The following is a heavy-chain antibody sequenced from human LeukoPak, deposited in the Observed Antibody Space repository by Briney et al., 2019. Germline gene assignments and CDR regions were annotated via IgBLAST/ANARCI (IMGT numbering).Heavy chain of an antibody. J-gene: IGHJ4*02. D-gene: IGHD5-18*01. CDR2: INHSGST. CDR3: ARVDFMYSYGFDY. V-gene: IGHV4-34*01. Sequence: SETLSLTCAVYGGSFSGYYWSWIRQPPGKGLEWIGEINHSGSTNYNPSLKSRVTISIGTSKNQFSLKLSSVTAADTAVYYCARVDFMYSYGFDYWGQGTLVTVSS. CDR1: GGSFSGYY.